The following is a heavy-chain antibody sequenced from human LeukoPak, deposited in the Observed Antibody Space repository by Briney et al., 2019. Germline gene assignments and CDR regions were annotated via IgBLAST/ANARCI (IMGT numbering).Heavy chain of an antibody. CDR3: ARVRISIRFSTYYYMDV. Sequence: ASVKVSCKASGYTFTGYYMHWVRQAPGQGLEWMGWINPNSGGTNYAQKFQGRGTMTRDTSISTAYMELSRLRSDDTAVYYCARVRISIRFSTYYYMDVWGKGTTVTVSS. V-gene: IGHV1-2*02. CDR1: GYTFTGYY. CDR2: INPNSGGT. J-gene: IGHJ6*03. D-gene: IGHD3-3*01.